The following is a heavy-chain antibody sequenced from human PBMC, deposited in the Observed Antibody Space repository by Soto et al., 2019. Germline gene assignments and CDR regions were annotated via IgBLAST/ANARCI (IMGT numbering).Heavy chain of an antibody. CDR3: AKDRIVGSYYYYYGMDV. D-gene: IGHD1-26*01. CDR1: GFTFSSYA. CDR2: ISGSGGST. J-gene: IGHJ6*02. Sequence: GGSLRLSCAASGFTFSSYAMSWVRQAPGKGLEWVSAISGSGGSTYYADSVKGRFTISRDNSKNTLYLQMNSLRAEDTAVYYCAKDRIVGSYYYYYGMDVWGQGTTVTVSS. V-gene: IGHV3-23*01.